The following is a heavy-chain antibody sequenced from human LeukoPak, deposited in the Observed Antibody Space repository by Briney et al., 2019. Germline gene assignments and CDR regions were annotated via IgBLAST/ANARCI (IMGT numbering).Heavy chain of an antibody. D-gene: IGHD6-19*01. CDR3: ARARAGGWYERYYFDY. J-gene: IGHJ4*02. Sequence: SETLSLTCTVSGYSISSDYYWGWIRQPPGKGLEWIGSIYYTGSTYCRPSLKSRVTISLDRSKNQFSLKLSSVTAADTAVYYCARARAGGWYERYYFDYWGQGTLVTVSS. V-gene: IGHV4-38-2*02. CDR2: IYYTGST. CDR1: GYSISSDYY.